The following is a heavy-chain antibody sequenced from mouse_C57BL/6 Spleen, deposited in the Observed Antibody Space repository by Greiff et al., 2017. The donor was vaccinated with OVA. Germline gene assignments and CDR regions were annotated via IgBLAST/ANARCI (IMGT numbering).Heavy chain of an antibody. CDR1: GFTFSDYG. D-gene: IGHD1-1*01. J-gene: IGHJ4*01. V-gene: IGHV5-17*01. CDR3: ARAAVVAHYAMDY. CDR2: ISSGSSTI. Sequence: EVKVVESGGGLVKPGGSLKLSCAASGFTFSDYGMHWVRQAPEKGLEWVAYISSGSSTIYYADTVKGRFTISRDNAKNTLFLQMTSLRSEDTAMYYCARAAVVAHYAMDYWGQGTSVTVSS.